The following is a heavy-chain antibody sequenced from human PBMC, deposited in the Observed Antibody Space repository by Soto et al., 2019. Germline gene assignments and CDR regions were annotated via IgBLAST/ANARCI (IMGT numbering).Heavy chain of an antibody. CDR2: ISYTGST. CDR1: GGSVSSGYY. V-gene: IGHV4-31*11. Sequence: SETLSLACAVSGGSVSSGYYWGWIRQHPGKGLEWIGYISYTGSTYYNPSLQSRLTISLDTSKNQFSLKLRSVTAADTAVYYCARSSYYVSGSPDDYFYYMGVSGAATTVTVSS. CDR3: ARSSYYVSGSPDDYFYYMGV. J-gene: IGHJ6*03. D-gene: IGHD3-10*01.